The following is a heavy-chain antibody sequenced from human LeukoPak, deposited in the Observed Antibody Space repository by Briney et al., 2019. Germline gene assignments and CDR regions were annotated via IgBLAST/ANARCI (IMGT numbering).Heavy chain of an antibody. D-gene: IGHD3-22*01. Sequence: PSETLSLTCTVSGGSISSYYWSWIRQPPGKGLEWIGYIYYSGSTNYNPSLKSRVTISVDTSKNQFSLKLSSVTAADTAVYYCARHVYDTPLVYFDYWGQGTLVTVSS. J-gene: IGHJ4*02. V-gene: IGHV4-59*08. CDR1: GGSISSYY. CDR3: ARHVYDTPLVYFDY. CDR2: IYYSGST.